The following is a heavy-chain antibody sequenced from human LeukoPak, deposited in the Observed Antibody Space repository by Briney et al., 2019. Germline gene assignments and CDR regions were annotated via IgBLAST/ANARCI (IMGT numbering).Heavy chain of an antibody. CDR1: GLTPSDHY. V-gene: IGHV3-11*04. Sequence: GSLRLSCAASGLTPSDHYMDWVRQAPGKGLEWVSYISSSGSTIYYADSVKGRFTISRDNAKNSLYLQMNSLRAEDTAVYYCATCGYSGYDYDYWGQGTLVTVSS. D-gene: IGHD5-12*01. CDR3: ATCGYSGYDYDY. J-gene: IGHJ4*02. CDR2: ISSSGSTI.